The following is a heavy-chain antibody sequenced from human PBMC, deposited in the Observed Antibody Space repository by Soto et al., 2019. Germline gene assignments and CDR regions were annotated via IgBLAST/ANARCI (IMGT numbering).Heavy chain of an antibody. V-gene: IGHV4-31*03. CDR1: GGSISSGGYY. D-gene: IGHD4-17*01. J-gene: IGHJ6*02. Sequence: QVQLQESGPGLVKPSQTLSLTCTVSGGSISSGGYYWSWIRQHPGKGLEWIGYIYYSGSTYYNPSLKSRVTISVDTSKNQFSLKLSSVTAADTAVYYCARDKEGEDYGGNPWVYYYYGMDVWGQGNTVTVSS. CDR2: IYYSGST. CDR3: ARDKEGEDYGGNPWVYYYYGMDV.